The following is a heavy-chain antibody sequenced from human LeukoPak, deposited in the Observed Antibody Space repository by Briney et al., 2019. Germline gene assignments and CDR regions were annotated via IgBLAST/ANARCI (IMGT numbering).Heavy chain of an antibody. V-gene: IGHV4-59*01. CDR2: ISDSGRT. CDR1: GGSISSYY. Sequence: SETLSLTCTVSGGSISSYYWSWIRQTPGKGLEWIAYISDSGRTNYNPSLKSRVTISVDTSKNQFSLKLTSVTAADTAVYYCASLSSGGSLTDYWGQGTLVTVSS. D-gene: IGHD2-15*01. J-gene: IGHJ4*02. CDR3: ASLSSGGSLTDY.